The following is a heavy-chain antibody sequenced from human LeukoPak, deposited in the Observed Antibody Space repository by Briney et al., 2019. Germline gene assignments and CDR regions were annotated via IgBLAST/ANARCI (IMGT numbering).Heavy chain of an antibody. CDR1: GFTFSSYA. CDR2: ISYDGSNK. J-gene: IGHJ4*02. V-gene: IGHV3-30-3*01. D-gene: IGHD3/OR15-3a*01. CDR3: AKGAWTDGY. Sequence: PGRSLRLSCAASGFTFSSYAMHWVRQAPGKGLEWVAVISYDGSNKYYADSVKGRFTISRDNSKNTLYLHMNSLRAEDTAVYYCAKGAWTDGYWGQGALVTVSS.